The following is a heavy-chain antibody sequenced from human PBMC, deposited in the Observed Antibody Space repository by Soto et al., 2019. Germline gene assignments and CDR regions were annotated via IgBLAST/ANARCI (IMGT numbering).Heavy chain of an antibody. Sequence: SETLSLTCTVSGGSISSYYWSWIRQPPGKGLEWIGYIYYSGSTNYNPSLKSRVTISVDTSKNQFSLKLSSVTAADTAVYYCARATDYSGSYYYFDYWGQGTLVTVSS. CDR3: ARATDYSGSYYYFDY. V-gene: IGHV4-59*01. CDR2: IYYSGST. CDR1: GGSISSYY. J-gene: IGHJ4*02. D-gene: IGHD1-26*01.